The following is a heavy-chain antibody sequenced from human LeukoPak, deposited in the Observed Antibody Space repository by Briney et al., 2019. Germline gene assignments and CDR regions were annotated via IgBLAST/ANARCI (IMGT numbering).Heavy chain of an antibody. CDR1: GGSISSGGYY. J-gene: IGHJ5*02. CDR3: ARAVAATGWFGP. CDR2: IYYSGST. Sequence: PSETLSLTCTVSGGSISSGGYYWSWIRQHPGKGLEWIGYIYYSGSTYYNPSLKSRVTISVDTSKNQFSLKLSPVTAADTAVYYCARAVAATGWFGPWGQGTLVTVSS. D-gene: IGHD2-15*01. V-gene: IGHV4-31*03.